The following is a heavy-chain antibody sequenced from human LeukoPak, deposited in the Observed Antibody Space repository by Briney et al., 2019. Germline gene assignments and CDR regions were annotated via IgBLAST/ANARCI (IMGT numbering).Heavy chain of an antibody. J-gene: IGHJ4*02. CDR1: DGSTTGYY. CDR2: VYYTGRT. D-gene: IGHD3-16*01. Sequence: SETLSLTCSVSDGSTTGYYWSWIRQPPGKGLEWIAYVYYTGRTLYNPSLESRVTISVDTSKTQFSLTVTSVTAADTAVYYCARDVYVWGTVITYFDYWGQGTLVTVSS. CDR3: ARDVYVWGTVITYFDY. V-gene: IGHV4-59*12.